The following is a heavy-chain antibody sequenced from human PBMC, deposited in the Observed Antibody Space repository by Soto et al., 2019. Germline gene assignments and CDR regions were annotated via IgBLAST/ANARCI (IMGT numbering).Heavy chain of an antibody. J-gene: IGHJ4*02. Sequence: QVQLVESGGGVVQPGRSLRLSCAASGFTFSSYGMHWVRQAPGTGLEWVAVIWYDGSNKYYADSVKGRFTISRDNSKNPLYLQMNSLRAEDTAVYYCARDTLGATVPYYFDYWGQGTLVTVSS. V-gene: IGHV3-33*01. D-gene: IGHD1-26*01. CDR1: GFTFSSYG. CDR2: IWYDGSNK. CDR3: ARDTLGATVPYYFDY.